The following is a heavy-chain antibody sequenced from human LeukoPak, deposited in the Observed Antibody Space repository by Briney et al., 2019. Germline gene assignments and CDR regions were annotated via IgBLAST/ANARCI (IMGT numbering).Heavy chain of an antibody. V-gene: IGHV3-7*01. CDR2: IKQDGSEI. Sequence: GGSLRLSCIASEFSFSSYWMSWVRQAPGKGLEWVANIKQDGSEIFYVDSVKGRFTISRDNAKNSLYLQMNSLRAEDTAVYYCAKDPSYYYDSSGLDWWGQGTLVTVSS. CDR1: EFSFSSYW. D-gene: IGHD3-22*01. J-gene: IGHJ4*02. CDR3: AKDPSYYYDSSGLDW.